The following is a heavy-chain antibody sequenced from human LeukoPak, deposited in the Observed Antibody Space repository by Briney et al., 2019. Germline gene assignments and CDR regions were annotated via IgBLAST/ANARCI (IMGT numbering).Heavy chain of an antibody. CDR2: INHSGRT. CDR3: ARELYSGYDPYFDY. J-gene: IGHJ4*02. V-gene: IGHV4-34*01. D-gene: IGHD5-12*01. Sequence: SETLSLTCAVSGGSFSGYYWSWIRQPPGKGLEWIGEINHSGRTNYNPSLKSRLTISVDTSKNQFTLKLSSVTAADTAVYYCARELYSGYDPYFDYWGQGILVTVSS. CDR1: GGSFSGYY.